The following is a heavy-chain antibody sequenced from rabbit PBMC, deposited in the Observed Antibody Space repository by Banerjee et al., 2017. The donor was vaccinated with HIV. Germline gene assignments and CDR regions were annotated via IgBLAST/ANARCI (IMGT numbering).Heavy chain of an antibody. CDR2: IDVGSSGST. J-gene: IGHJ4*01. Sequence: QSLEESGGGLVKPGASLTLTCTASGFTLSSYWMYWVRQAPGKGLEWIACIDVGSSGSTYYASWVNGRFSISKTSSTTVTLQMTSLTGADTATYFCAHTAYYLCYFNVWGPGTLVTVS. V-gene: IGHV1S40*01. CDR3: AHTAYYLCYFNV. D-gene: IGHD1-1*01. CDR1: GFTLSSYW.